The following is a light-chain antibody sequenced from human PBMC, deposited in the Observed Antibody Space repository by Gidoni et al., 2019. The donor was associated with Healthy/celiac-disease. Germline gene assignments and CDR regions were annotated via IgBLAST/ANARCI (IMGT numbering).Light chain of an antibody. J-gene: IGLJ2*01. CDR2: EVS. CDR1: SSDVGGYNY. V-gene: IGLV2-8*01. Sequence: VTISCTGTSSDVGGYNYVSWYQQHPGKAPKLMIYEVSKRPSGVPDRFSGSKSGNTASLTVSGLQAEDEADYYCSSYAGSNNVVFGGGTKLTVL. CDR3: SSYAGSNNVV.